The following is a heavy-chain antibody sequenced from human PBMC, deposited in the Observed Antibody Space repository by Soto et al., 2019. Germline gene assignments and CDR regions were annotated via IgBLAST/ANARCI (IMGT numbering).Heavy chain of an antibody. D-gene: IGHD1-1*01. CDR3: ARGRYGDY. CDR1: GYAFTTYG. Sequence: VHLVQSEAEVKKPGASVKVSCKGSGYAFTTYGITWVRQAPGQGLEWMGWISAHNGNTNYAQKLQGRVTVTRDTSTSTAYMELRSLRSDVTAVYYCARGRYGDYWGQGALVTVSS. V-gene: IGHV1-18*01. J-gene: IGHJ4*02. CDR2: ISAHNGNT.